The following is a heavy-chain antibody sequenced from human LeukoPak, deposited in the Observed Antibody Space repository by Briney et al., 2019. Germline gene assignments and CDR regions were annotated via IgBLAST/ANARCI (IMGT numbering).Heavy chain of an antibody. D-gene: IGHD1-26*01. V-gene: IGHV3-7*01. Sequence: PGGSLRLSCAASGFTFSSYRMSWVRQAPGKGLEWVANIKQDGSEKYYVDSVKGRFTISRDNAKNSLYLQMNSLRAEDTAVYYCAREGGDYYYMDVWGKGTTVTVSS. CDR1: GFTFSSYR. CDR2: IKQDGSEK. J-gene: IGHJ6*03. CDR3: AREGGDYYYMDV.